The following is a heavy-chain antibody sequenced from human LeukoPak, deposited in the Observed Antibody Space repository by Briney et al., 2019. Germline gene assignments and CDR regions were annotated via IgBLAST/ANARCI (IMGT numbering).Heavy chain of an antibody. CDR3: ARGASSGWSLFDY. Sequence: GGSLRLSCAASGFTFSSYAMSWVRQAPGKGLEWIAYISTSAATIYYADSVKGRFTISRDNAKSSLYLQMNTLRADDTAAYYCARGASSGWSLFDYWGQGNLVTVSS. J-gene: IGHJ4*02. CDR2: ISTSAATI. D-gene: IGHD6-13*01. CDR1: GFTFSSYA. V-gene: IGHV3-48*03.